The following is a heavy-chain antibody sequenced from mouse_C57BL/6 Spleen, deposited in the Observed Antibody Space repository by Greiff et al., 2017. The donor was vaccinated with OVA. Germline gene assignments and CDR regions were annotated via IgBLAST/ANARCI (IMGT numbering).Heavy chain of an antibody. V-gene: IGHV1-54*01. CDR2: INPGSGGT. CDR3: ARFSYYGSSYCFDY. Sequence: VQLQQSGAELVRPGTSVKVSCKASGYAFTNYLIEWVKQRPGQGLEWIGVINPGSGGTNYNEKFKGKATLTADKSSSTAYMQLSSLTSEDSAVYFCARFSYYGSSYCFDYWGQGTTLTVSS. CDR1: GYAFTNYL. J-gene: IGHJ2*01. D-gene: IGHD1-1*01.